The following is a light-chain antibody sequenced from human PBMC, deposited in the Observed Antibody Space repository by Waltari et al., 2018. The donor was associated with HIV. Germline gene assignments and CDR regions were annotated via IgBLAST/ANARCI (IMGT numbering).Light chain of an antibody. V-gene: IGLV2-11*01. Sequence: QSALTQPRSVSGSPGQSVTISCTGTSSDVGGYDYVSWYQQHPGKAPKVIISDVSVRPSGVPDRFSASKSGNTASLTISGLQAADVADYFCCSYASNYILIFGGGTKLTVL. J-gene: IGLJ2*01. CDR2: DVS. CDR1: SSDVGGYDY. CDR3: CSYASNYILI.